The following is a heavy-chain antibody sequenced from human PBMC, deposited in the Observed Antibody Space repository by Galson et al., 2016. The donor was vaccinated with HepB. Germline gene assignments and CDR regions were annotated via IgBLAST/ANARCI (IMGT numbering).Heavy chain of an antibody. CDR1: GASFSNDNYY. CDR2: IYYSGST. CDR3: ARQRSSSWGNWFDP. Sequence: TLSLTCSVSGASFSNDNYYWTWIRQHPGKGLEWIGYIYYSGSTYYTPSLRSRVTMSMDTSKNHFSLKLNSVAAADTAVYYCARQRSSSWGNWFDPWGQGNLVTFS. D-gene: IGHD6-13*01. J-gene: IGHJ5*02. V-gene: IGHV4-31*03.